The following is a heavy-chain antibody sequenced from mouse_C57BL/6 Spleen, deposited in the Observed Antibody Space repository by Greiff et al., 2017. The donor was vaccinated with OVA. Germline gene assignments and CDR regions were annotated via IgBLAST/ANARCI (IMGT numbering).Heavy chain of an antibody. D-gene: IGHD2-1*01. CDR3: ASPYGNYWYFDV. V-gene: IGHV2-2*01. CDR1: GFSLTSYG. CDR2: IWRGGST. Sequence: QVQLQQSGPGLVQPSQSLSITCTVSGFSLTSYGVHWVRQSPGTGLEWLGVIWRGGSTDYNAAFISRLSISKDNSKSQVFFTMNSLQADDTAIHYCASPYGNYWYFDVWGTGTTVTVSS. J-gene: IGHJ1*03.